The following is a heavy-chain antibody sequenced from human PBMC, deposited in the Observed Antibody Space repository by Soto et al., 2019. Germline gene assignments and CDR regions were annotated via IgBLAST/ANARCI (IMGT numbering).Heavy chain of an antibody. CDR1: GYRNTRYA. CDR3: ARGQILEWLLYPRRYYYGMDV. D-gene: IGHD3-3*01. V-gene: IGHV1-3*01. J-gene: IGHJ6*02. Sequence: PVKLYRKTSGYRNTRYAMHWVRLTTEKRLEWMGWINAGNGNTKYSQKFQGRVTITRDTSASTAYMELSSLRSEDTAVYYCARGQILEWLLYPRRYYYGMDVWGQGTTVTVSS. CDR2: INAGNGNT.